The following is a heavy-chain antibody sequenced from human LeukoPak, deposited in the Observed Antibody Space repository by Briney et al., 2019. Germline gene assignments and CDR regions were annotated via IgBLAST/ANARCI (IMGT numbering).Heavy chain of an antibody. CDR3: ARDIADDY. V-gene: IGHV1-2*02. Sequence: ASVKVSCKASGYTFTSYDINWVRQATGQGLEWMGWINPNSGGTNYAQKFQGRVTMTRDTSISTAYMELSRLRSDDTAVYYCARDIADDYWGQGTLVTVSS. D-gene: IGHD6-13*01. CDR1: GYTFTSYD. J-gene: IGHJ4*02. CDR2: INPNSGGT.